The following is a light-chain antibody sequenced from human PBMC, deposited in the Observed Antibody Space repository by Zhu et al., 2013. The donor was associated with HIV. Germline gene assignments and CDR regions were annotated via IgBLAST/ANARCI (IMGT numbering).Light chain of an antibody. V-gene: IGKV3-20*01. Sequence: EIVLTQSPDTLSLSPGERATLSCRASQSITNNYLAWYQQKPGQAPRLLIFSASTRATGIPDRFSGSGSGTDFTLTISRLEPEDSAVYYCQQYGSSPRTFGQGTKVEIK. CDR3: QQYGSSPRT. J-gene: IGKJ1*01. CDR1: QSITNNY. CDR2: SAS.